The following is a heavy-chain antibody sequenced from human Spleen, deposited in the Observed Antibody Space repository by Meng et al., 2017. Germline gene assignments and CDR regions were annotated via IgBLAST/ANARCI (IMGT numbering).Heavy chain of an antibody. J-gene: IGHJ4*02. CDR1: GYNFPDYS. CDR2: INPKSGDT. Sequence: QLCQSGVEVKKPGAPGKVSCKPSGYNFPDYSIHWVRRAPGQGLEWMGRINPKSGDTHYAQKFQARVTMTGDTSISTAYMELSGLRSDDTAMYYCARDEDISAAGKLFGDYWGQGTLVTVSS. CDR3: ARDEDISAAGKLFGDY. D-gene: IGHD6-13*01. V-gene: IGHV1-2*06.